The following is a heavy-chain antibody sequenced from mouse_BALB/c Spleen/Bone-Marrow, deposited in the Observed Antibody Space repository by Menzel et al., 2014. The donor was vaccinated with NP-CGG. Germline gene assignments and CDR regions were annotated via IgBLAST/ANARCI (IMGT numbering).Heavy chain of an antibody. CDR2: IDPAIFT. J-gene: IGHJ1*01. CDR3: ASYRYGWYFDV. V-gene: IGHV14-3*02. Sequence: EVQLVESGAELVKPGASVKLSCTASGFNIKDTYLHWVKQRPEQGLDWIGRIDPAIFTKYDPKFQGKTTITADTSSNTAYLHLSSLTSEDTAFYYCASYRYGWYFDVWGAGTTVTVSS. CDR1: GFNIKDTY. D-gene: IGHD2-14*01.